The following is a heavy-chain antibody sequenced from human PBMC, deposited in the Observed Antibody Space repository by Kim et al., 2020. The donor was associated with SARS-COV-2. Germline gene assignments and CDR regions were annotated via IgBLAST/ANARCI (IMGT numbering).Heavy chain of an antibody. CDR1: GFTVSSNY. Sequence: GGSLRLSCAASGFTVSSNYMSWVRQAPGKGLEWVSLIYSGGSTYHADSVKGRFTISRDNSKNTLYLQMNSLRAEDTAVYYCARGTDRSWTYGFDIWGQG. D-gene: IGHD1-1*01. V-gene: IGHV3-53*01. CDR2: IYSGGST. CDR3: ARGTDRSWTYGFDI. J-gene: IGHJ3*02.